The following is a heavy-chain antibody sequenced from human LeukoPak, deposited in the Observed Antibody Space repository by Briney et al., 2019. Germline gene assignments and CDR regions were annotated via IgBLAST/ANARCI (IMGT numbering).Heavy chain of an antibody. CDR2: IYYSGSA. V-gene: IGHV4-59*08. Sequence: SETLSLTCSVSGGSMSSYHWSWIRQPPGKGLEWIGDIYYSGSANYNPSLKSRVSISVDTSKNQFSLKVGSVTAADTAVYYCARRGTGWYNFDSWGQGTLVTVSS. CDR3: ARRGTGWYNFDS. CDR1: GGSMSSYH. J-gene: IGHJ4*02. D-gene: IGHD6-19*01.